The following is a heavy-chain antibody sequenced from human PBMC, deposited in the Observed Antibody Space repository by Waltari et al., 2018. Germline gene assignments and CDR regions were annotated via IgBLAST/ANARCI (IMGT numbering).Heavy chain of an antibody. CDR3: AFAGVTTYSGSLDS. J-gene: IGHJ4*02. CDR1: GCTFSTYT. CDR2: IVPILGPA. Sequence: QVQLVQSGAEVKKPGSSVTVSCKASGCTFSTYTTSWVRQSPGQGLEWMGRIVPILGPANYAQKFQGRLTITADKSTSTAYMELSSLRSEDTAVYYCAFAGVTTYSGSLDSWGQGTLVTVSS. V-gene: IGHV1-69*08. D-gene: IGHD1-26*01.